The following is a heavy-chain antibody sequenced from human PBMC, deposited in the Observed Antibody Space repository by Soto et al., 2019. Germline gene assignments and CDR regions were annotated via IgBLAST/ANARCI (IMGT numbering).Heavy chain of an antibody. CDR2: LSRTGGDT. CDR1: GFIFKYYD. D-gene: IGHD2-21*01. V-gene: IGHV3-23*01. J-gene: IGHJ4*02. CDR3: ATSYSLDY. Sequence: EAQLLESGGGLVQPGGSLRLSCAPAGFIFKYYDMSWVRQTPEKGLEWVSSLSRTGGDTFYADSVKGRFTISRDNSKNTLFLDMESLRAEDSAMYYCATSYSLDYWGQGTLVTVSS.